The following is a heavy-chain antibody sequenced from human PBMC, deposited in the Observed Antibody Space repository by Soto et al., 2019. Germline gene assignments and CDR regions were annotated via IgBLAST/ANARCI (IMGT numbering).Heavy chain of an antibody. CDR3: AKRDYYDSSCYYYYYYFDH. J-gene: IGHJ4*02. D-gene: IGHD3-22*01. Sequence: EVQLLESGGGLVQPGGSLRLSCAASEFTFSSYAMSWVRQAPGKGLEWVSGISGSGGSTYYADSVKGRFTISRDNSKTTLYLQMNSLRAEDTAIYYCAKRDYYDSSCYYYYYYFDHWGQGTLVTVSS. CDR1: EFTFSSYA. CDR2: ISGSGGST. V-gene: IGHV3-23*01.